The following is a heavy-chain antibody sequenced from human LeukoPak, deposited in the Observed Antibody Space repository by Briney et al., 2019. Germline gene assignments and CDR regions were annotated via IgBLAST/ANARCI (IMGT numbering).Heavy chain of an antibody. CDR1: GFTFSAYG. CDR2: VSGADGTT. D-gene: IGHD3-3*02. CDR3: AKDRGTIFNVLNYHFDL. Sequence: GGSLRLSCAASGFTFSAYGMSWVRQSPRKGLEWVSGVSGADGTTYYADSVKGRFTISRDNSKSTLYLQMNSLTAEDTAVYYCAKDRGTIFNVLNYHFDLWGQGVLVTVSS. V-gene: IGHV3-23*01. J-gene: IGHJ4*02.